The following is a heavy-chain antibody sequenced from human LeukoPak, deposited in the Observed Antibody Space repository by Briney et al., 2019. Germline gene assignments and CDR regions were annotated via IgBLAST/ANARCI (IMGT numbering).Heavy chain of an antibody. D-gene: IGHD2-2*01. CDR3: AGYCSSTSCYAHYYGMDV. J-gene: IGHJ6*02. CDR2: LWCDGSNK. Sequence: GGSLRLSCAASGFTFSSYGMRWVRQAPGKGLEWVAVLWCDGSNKCYADSVKGRFTISRDNSKNTLYLQMNSLRAEDTAVYYCAGYCSSTSCYAHYYGMDVWGQGTTVTVSS. V-gene: IGHV3-33*01. CDR1: GFTFSSYG.